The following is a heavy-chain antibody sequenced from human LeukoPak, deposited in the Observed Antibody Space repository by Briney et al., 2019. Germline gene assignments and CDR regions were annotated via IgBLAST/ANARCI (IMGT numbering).Heavy chain of an antibody. CDR2: IYHSGST. J-gene: IGHJ1*01. CDR1: GGSISSSNW. D-gene: IGHD1-1*01. CDR3: ARLPRGTQPPDYCQN. Sequence: PSETLSLTCAVSGGSISSSNWWSWVRQPPGKGLEWIGEIYHSGSTNYNPSLKSRVTISVDKSKNRFSLKLSSVTAADTAVYFCARLPRGTQPPDYCQNWGQGTLVTVSS. V-gene: IGHV4-4*02.